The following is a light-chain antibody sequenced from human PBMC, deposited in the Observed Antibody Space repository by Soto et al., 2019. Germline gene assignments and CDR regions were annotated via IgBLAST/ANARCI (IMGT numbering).Light chain of an antibody. CDR1: QGVSTE. J-gene: IGKJ2*01. CDR2: AAS. CDR3: QQLNSYPYT. Sequence: IPLTQSPSSLSASVGDRVTISCRASQGVSTELAWYQQKPGKAPKLLIYAASTLQSGVPSRFSGSGSGTDFTLTFSGLQPEDFATYYCQQLNSYPYTFGQGTKLEIK. V-gene: IGKV1-9*01.